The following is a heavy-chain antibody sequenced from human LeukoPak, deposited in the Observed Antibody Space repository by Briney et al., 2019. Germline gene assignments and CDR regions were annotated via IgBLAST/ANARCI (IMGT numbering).Heavy chain of an antibody. CDR1: GGSISSYY. Sequence: PSETLSLTCTVSGGSISSYYWGWIRQPPGKGLEWIGYVYYSGSTNYNPSLKSRVTISVDTSKNQFSLKLSSVTAADTAVYYCARDGEGGYSGYDYAFDIWGQGTKVTVSS. D-gene: IGHD5-12*01. CDR3: ARDGEGGYSGYDYAFDI. CDR2: VYYSGST. V-gene: IGHV4-59*01. J-gene: IGHJ3*02.